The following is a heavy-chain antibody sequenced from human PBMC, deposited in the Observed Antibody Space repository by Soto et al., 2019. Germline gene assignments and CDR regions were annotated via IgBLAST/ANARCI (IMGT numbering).Heavy chain of an antibody. CDR3: AREDIVVVPAAGRGFWFDP. CDR1: GFTFSSYS. D-gene: IGHD2-2*01. Sequence: GGSLRLSCAASGFTFSSYSMNWVRQAPGKGLEWVSSISSSSSYIYYADSVKGRFTISRDNAKNSLYLQMNSLRAEDTAVYYCAREDIVVVPAAGRGFWFDPWGQGTLVTVPS. V-gene: IGHV3-21*01. J-gene: IGHJ5*02. CDR2: ISSSSSYI.